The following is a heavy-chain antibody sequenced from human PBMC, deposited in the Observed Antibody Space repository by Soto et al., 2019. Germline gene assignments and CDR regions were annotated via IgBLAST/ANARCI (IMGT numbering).Heavy chain of an antibody. CDR2: IKEDGSEK. V-gene: IGHV3-7*01. CDR1: GFTFRSYW. Sequence: GGSLRLSCAASGFTFRSYWMSWVRQTPGKGLEWVANIKEDGSEKYYVDSVKGRFTISRDNAENPLDLQMNSLRAEDTAVYYCARGYSGEDYWGQGTVVTVSS. CDR3: ARGYSGEDY. D-gene: IGHD5-12*01. J-gene: IGHJ4*02.